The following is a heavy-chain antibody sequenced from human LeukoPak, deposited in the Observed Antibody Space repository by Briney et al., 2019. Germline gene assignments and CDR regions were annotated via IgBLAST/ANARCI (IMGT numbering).Heavy chain of an antibody. CDR1: GFTFSSYS. CDR3: ARDRGGLAYAFGFDV. J-gene: IGHJ3*01. Sequence: PGGSLRLSCAASGFTFSSYSMNWVRQAPGKGLEWVSSISSSSSYIYYADSVKGRFTISRDNAKNSLYLQMNSLRAEDTAVYYCARDRGGLAYAFGFDVWGQGTMVTVSS. V-gene: IGHV3-21*01. D-gene: IGHD2-15*01. CDR2: ISSSSSYI.